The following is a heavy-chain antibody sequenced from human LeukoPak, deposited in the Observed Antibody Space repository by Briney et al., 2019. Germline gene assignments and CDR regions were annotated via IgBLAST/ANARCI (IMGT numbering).Heavy chain of an antibody. Sequence: ASVKVSCKASGGTFSSYAISWVRQAPGQGLEWMGGIIPIFGTANYAQKFQGRVTITTDESTSTAYMELSSLRSEDTAVYYCARVGEYPQSSPYYFDYWGQGTLVTVSS. J-gene: IGHJ4*02. V-gene: IGHV1-69*05. CDR1: GGTFSSYA. CDR2: IIPIFGTA. D-gene: IGHD2-2*01. CDR3: ARVGEYPQSSPYYFDY.